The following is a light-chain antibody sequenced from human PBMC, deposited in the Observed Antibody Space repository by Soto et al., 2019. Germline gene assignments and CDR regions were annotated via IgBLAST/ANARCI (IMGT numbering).Light chain of an antibody. CDR1: QGISSY. V-gene: IGKV1-9*01. CDR3: QQLNTYPLT. CDR2: GAS. J-gene: IGKJ4*01. Sequence: ILLTQSPPSLSASVGDRVTITCRASQGISSYLAWYQLNPGKAPNLLIYGASTLQSGVPSRFNGSGSGTDFTLIINSLQPEDFATYFCQQLNTYPLTFGGGTKVEIK.